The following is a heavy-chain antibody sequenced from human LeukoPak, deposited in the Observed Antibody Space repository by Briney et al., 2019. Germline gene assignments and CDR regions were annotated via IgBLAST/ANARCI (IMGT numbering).Heavy chain of an antibody. V-gene: IGHV1-58*01. CDR3: AGAYYYDSTGTTGPRDYYYGMDV. J-gene: IGHJ6*02. CDR1: GFTFTSSA. CDR2: IVVGSGNT. D-gene: IGHD3-22*01. Sequence: GASVKVSCKASGFTFTSSAVQWVRQARGQRLEWIGWIVVGSGNTNYAQKFQERVTITRDMSTSTAYMELSSLRSEDTAVYYCAGAYYYDSTGTTGPRDYYYGMDVWGQGTTVTVSS.